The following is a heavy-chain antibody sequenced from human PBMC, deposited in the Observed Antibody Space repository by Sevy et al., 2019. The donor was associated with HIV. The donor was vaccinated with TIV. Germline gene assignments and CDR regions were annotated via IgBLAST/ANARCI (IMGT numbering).Heavy chain of an antibody. V-gene: IGHV3-48*02. CDR3: VRTEGDRYNMGGYYGMDV. CDR2: ISSSSSTI. Sequence: GGFLRLSCAASGFTFSSYSMNWVRQAPGKGLEWFSYISSSSSTIYYADSVKGRFTISRDNAKNSLYLQMNSLRDEDTAVYYCVRTEGDRYNMGGYYGMDVWGQGTTVTVSS. D-gene: IGHD3-16*01. CDR1: GFTFSSYS. J-gene: IGHJ6*02.